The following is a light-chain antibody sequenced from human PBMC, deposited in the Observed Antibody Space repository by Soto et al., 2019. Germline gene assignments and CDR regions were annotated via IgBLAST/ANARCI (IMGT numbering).Light chain of an antibody. CDR3: MQARQTPRT. V-gene: IGKV2-28*01. Sequence: DIVMTQSPLSLPVTTGEPASISCRSSQSLLHSNGYNYLDWYLQKPGQSPQLLIYLGSNRASGVPDRFSVSGSGTEFTLKIRRVEAEDVGVYYCMQARQTPRTFGQGTKVEIK. J-gene: IGKJ1*01. CDR1: QSLLHSNGYNY. CDR2: LGS.